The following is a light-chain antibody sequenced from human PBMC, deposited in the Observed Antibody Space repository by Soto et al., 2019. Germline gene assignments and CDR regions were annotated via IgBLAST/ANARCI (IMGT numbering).Light chain of an antibody. CDR2: VAS. CDR3: QTYNSAPWT. Sequence: DIQMTQSPSSLSASVGDRVTITCRASQGISNYLAWYQQQPGKVPKLLIYVASTLQSGVPSRFSGSGSGTDFNLTISSLQPEDVATYYCQTYNSAPWTFGQGTKVEIK. CDR1: QGISNY. V-gene: IGKV1-27*01. J-gene: IGKJ1*01.